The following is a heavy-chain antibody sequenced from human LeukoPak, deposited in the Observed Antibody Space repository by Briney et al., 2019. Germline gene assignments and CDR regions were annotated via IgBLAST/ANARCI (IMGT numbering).Heavy chain of an antibody. J-gene: IGHJ3*02. CDR3: ARGSSYYYDSSGYAVAFDI. Sequence: AASVKVSCKASGYTFTSYAMNWVRQAPGQGLEWMGWINTNTGNPTYAQGFTGRFVFSLDTSVSTAYLQISSLKAEDTAVYYCARGSSYYYDSSGYAVAFDIWGQGTMVTVSS. V-gene: IGHV7-4-1*02. CDR1: GYTFTSYA. CDR2: INTNTGNP. D-gene: IGHD3-22*01.